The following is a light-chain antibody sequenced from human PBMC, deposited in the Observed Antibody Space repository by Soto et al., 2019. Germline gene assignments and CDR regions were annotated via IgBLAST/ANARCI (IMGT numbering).Light chain of an antibody. CDR3: CSYAGRSAYFV. CDR2: DVS. V-gene: IGLV2-11*01. J-gene: IGLJ1*01. Sequence: QSALTQPRSVSGSPVQAVTISGTGTSSDVGTYNYVSWYQQHPGKAPKVVIYDVSQRPSGVPDRFSGSKSGNTASLSISGLQGEDEADYYCCSYAGRSAYFVFGTGTKLTVL. CDR1: SSDVGTYNY.